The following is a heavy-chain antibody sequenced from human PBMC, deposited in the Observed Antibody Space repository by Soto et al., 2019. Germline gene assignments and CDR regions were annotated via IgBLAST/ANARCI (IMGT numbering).Heavy chain of an antibody. D-gene: IGHD2-15*01. J-gene: IGHJ4*02. CDR2: INNDGSAT. CDR3: ARGGQAYLNYFVS. Sequence: GGSLRLSCAVSGFPFTRSWMHWVRQAPGKGLVWVSRINNDGSATAYAAAVRGRFTVSKDSANNMLFLQMNSLGAEDTAVYYCARGGQAYLNYFVSWGRGTLVTVSS. CDR1: GFPFTRSW. V-gene: IGHV3-74*01.